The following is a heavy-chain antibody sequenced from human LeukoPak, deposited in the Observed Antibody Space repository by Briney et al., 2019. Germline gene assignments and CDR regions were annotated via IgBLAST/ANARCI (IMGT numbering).Heavy chain of an antibody. D-gene: IGHD3-10*01. CDR2: IYHSGST. J-gene: IGHJ4*02. CDR3: ATNLYGSGNYFAY. V-gene: IGHV4-38-2*02. Sequence: SETLSLTCTVSGYSISSGYYWGWIRQPPGKGLEWIGSIYHSGSTYYNPSLKSRVTISVDTSKNQFSLKLTSVTAADTAVYYCATNLYGSGNYFAYWGQGTLVTVSS. CDR1: GYSISSGYY.